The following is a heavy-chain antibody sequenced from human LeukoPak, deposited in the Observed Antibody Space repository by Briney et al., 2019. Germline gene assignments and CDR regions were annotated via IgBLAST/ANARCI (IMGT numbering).Heavy chain of an antibody. CDR3: ARDRGYCSSTSCYTDYYYYMDV. V-gene: IGHV1-18*01. D-gene: IGHD2-2*02. CDR2: ISAYNGNT. J-gene: IGHJ6*03. CDR1: GYTFTSYG. Sequence: ASVKVSCKASGYTFTSYGISWVRQAPGQGLEWMGWISAYNGNTNYAQKLQGGVTMTTDTSTSTAYMELRSLRSDDTAVYYCARDRGYCSSTSCYTDYYYYMDVWGKGTTVTVSS.